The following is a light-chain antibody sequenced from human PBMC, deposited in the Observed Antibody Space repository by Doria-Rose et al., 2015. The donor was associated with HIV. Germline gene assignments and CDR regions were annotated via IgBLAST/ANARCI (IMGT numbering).Light chain of an antibody. CDR1: QSFSSTY. Sequence: TQSPGTLPLSPGERATLSCGASQSFSSTYLAWYQQKPVQAPSLLIYDGSTRATGIPDRFSASGSGTDFTLTINRLEPEDFALYYCHQYGTSWTFGQGTKVEI. CDR2: DGS. J-gene: IGKJ1*01. V-gene: IGKV3-20*01. CDR3: HQYGTSWT.